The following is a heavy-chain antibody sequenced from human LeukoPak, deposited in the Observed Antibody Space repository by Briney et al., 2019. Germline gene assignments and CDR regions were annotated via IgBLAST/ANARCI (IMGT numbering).Heavy chain of an antibody. CDR3: ARDLKRGYSSGRYSWGTGSSNDY. D-gene: IGHD6-19*01. CDR1: GGTFSSYA. CDR2: ISPYNGNT. Sequence: GASVKVSCKASGGTFSSYAISWVRQAPGQGLEWMGWISPYNGNTKYAQKFQGRVTMTTDTSTSTAYMELRSLRSDDTAVYYCARDLKRGYSSGRYSWGTGSSNDYWGQGTLVTVSS. V-gene: IGHV1-18*01. J-gene: IGHJ4*02.